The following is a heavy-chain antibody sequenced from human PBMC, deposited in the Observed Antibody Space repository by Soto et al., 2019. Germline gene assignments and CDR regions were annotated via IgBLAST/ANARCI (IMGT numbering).Heavy chain of an antibody. CDR1: GFTFSSYA. CDR3: AKDRGRIAARLSDY. D-gene: IGHD6-6*01. J-gene: IGHJ4*02. CDR2: ISGSGGST. Sequence: EVQLLESGGGLVQPGGSLRLSCAASGFTFSSYAMSWVSKAPGKGLEWGSAISGSGGSTYYADSVKGRFTISRDHSKNTLYLQMNSLRAEDTAVYYCAKDRGRIAARLSDYWGQGTLVTVSS. V-gene: IGHV3-23*01.